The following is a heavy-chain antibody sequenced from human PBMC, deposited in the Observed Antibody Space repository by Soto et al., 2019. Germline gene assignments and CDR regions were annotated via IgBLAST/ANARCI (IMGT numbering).Heavy chain of an antibody. D-gene: IGHD3-22*01. J-gene: IGHJ4*02. CDR1: GFRFSSYG. V-gene: IGHV3-30*03. CDR2: ISFDEIDT. Sequence: GGSLRLSCAASGFRFSSYGMHWVRQAPGKGLEWVAFISFDEIDTYYADSMKGRFTISRDNSKNTLYLQVNSLRTEDTAVYYCALSRVNYYDSSGYSQQPFDYWGQGTLVTVSS. CDR3: ALSRVNYYDSSGYSQQPFDY.